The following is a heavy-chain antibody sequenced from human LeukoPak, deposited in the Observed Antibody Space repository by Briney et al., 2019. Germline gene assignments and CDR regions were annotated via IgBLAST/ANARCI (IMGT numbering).Heavy chain of an antibody. CDR2: RYYSGST. CDR3: ARVRGDFETY. D-gene: IGHD3-16*01. CDR1: GGSISSYY. J-gene: IGHJ1*01. Sequence: SETLSLTCSVSGGSISSYYWTWIRQPPGKGLEWIGYRYYSGSTTYNPSLKSRVTISVDTSKSQFSLKLISVTAADTAIYYCARVRGDFETYWGQGTLVTVSS. V-gene: IGHV4-59*01.